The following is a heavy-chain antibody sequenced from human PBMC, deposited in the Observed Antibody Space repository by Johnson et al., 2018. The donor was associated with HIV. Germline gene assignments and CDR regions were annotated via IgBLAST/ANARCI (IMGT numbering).Heavy chain of an antibody. CDR2: IKPDGSDK. D-gene: IGHD1-14*01. CDR3: ARDQGELRRTHAFDI. V-gene: IGHV3-7*01. J-gene: IGHJ3*02. CDR1: GFTFSSYG. Sequence: VQLVESGGGVVQPGRSLRLSCAASGFTFSSYGMHWVRQAPGKGLEWVANIKPDGSDKYYEASVQGRFTISRDNAKNSLYLQMNSLRHEDTAVYYCARDQGELRRTHAFDIWGQGTMVTVSS.